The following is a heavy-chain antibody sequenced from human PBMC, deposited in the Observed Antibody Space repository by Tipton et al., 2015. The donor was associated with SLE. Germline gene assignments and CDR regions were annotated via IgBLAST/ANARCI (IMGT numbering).Heavy chain of an antibody. V-gene: IGHV1-8*01. D-gene: IGHD3-10*01. CDR2: MNPNSGNT. CDR3: ALPRPYYYGSGSYNWFDP. CDR1: GYTFTSYD. J-gene: IGHJ5*02. Sequence: QLVQSGAEVKKPGASVKVSCKASGYTFTSYDINWVRQATGQGLEWMGWMNPNSGNTGYAQKFQGRVTMTRNTSISTAYMELSRLRSDDTAVYYCALPRPYYYGSGSYNWFDPWGQGTLVTVSS.